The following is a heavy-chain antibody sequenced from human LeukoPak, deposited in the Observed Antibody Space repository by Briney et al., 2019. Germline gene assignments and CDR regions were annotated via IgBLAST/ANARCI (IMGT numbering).Heavy chain of an antibody. CDR3: AREEDRSGD. J-gene: IGHJ4*02. V-gene: IGHV4-39*07. CDR1: GGSISSSNYY. D-gene: IGHD3-22*01. Sequence: SETLSLTCTVSGGSISSSNYYWAWIRQPPGQGLEWIGSIYYRGNAYYNPSRKSRVTISVDTSKNQFSLSLSSVTAADTAVYYCAREEDRSGDWGQGTLVTVTS. CDR2: IYYRGNA.